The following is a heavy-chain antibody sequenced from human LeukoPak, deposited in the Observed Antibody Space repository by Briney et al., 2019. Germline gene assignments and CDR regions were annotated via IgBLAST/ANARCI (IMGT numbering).Heavy chain of an antibody. V-gene: IGHV3-15*01. Sequence: PGGSLRLSCAASGFTFSNAWMSWVRQAQGKGLEWVGRIKRKADGGTTHYAAPVTGRFTISRDDSKNTLYLQMNSLKTEDTAVYYCTTSEWELLCFYYYYMDVWGKGTTVTVSS. CDR3: TTSEWELLCFYYYYMDV. CDR1: GFTFSNAW. D-gene: IGHD1-26*01. CDR2: IKRKADGGTT. J-gene: IGHJ6*03.